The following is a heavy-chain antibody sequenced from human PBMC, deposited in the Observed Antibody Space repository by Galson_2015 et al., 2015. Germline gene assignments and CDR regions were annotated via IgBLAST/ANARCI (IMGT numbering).Heavy chain of an antibody. Sequence: CAISGDSVSSNSAAWNWIRQSPSRGLEWLGRTYYRSKWYNDYAVSVKSRITINPDTSKNQFSLKLSSVTAADTAVYYCARGDRGYFWFDPWGQGTLVTVSS. J-gene: IGHJ5*02. CDR1: GDSVSSNSAA. D-gene: IGHD5-18*01. CDR3: ARGDRGYFWFDP. CDR2: TYYRSKWYN. V-gene: IGHV6-1*01.